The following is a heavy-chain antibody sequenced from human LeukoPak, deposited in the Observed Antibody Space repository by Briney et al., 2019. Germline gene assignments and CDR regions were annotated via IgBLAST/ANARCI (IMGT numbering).Heavy chain of an antibody. CDR2: IRYDGSNK. J-gene: IGHJ5*02. Sequence: PGGSLRLSCAASGFTFGSYGMHWVRQAPGKGLEWVAFIRYDGSNKYYADSVEGRFTISRDNSKNTLYLQMNSLRAEDTAVYYCAKDQGYSSSWYNWFDPWGQGTLVTVSS. CDR3: AKDQGYSSSWYNWFDP. V-gene: IGHV3-30*02. D-gene: IGHD6-13*01. CDR1: GFTFGSYG.